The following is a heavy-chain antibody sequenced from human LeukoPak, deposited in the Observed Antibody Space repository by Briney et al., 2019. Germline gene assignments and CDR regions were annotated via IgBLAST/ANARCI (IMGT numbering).Heavy chain of an antibody. CDR1: GFTVSAYA. CDR3: ARSQWSDY. D-gene: IGHD2-8*01. CDR2: ISYDENNK. Sequence: GGSLRLSCAASGFTVSAYAMAWVRQAPGKGLEWVAVISYDENNKYYTDSVKGRFTISRDNSKNTLYLQMNSLRAEDTAVYYCARSQWSDYWGQGTLVTVSS. V-gene: IGHV3-30-3*01. J-gene: IGHJ4*02.